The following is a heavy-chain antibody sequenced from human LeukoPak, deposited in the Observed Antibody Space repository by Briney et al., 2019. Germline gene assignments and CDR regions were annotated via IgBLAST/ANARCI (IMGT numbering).Heavy chain of an antibody. J-gene: IGHJ4*02. D-gene: IGHD6-13*01. Sequence: GGSLRLSCAASGFTFSSYAMSWVRQAPGKGLEWVSAVSGSGASTYYADSVKGRFTISRDNSKNTLYLQMNSLRAEDTAVYYCAKPVFRSWYPFDYWGQGTLVTVSS. CDR3: AKPVFRSWYPFDY. CDR1: GFTFSSYA. V-gene: IGHV3-23*01. CDR2: VSGSGAST.